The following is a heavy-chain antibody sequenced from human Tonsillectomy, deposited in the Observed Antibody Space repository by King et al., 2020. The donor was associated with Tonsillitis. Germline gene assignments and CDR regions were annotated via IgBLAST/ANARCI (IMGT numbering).Heavy chain of an antibody. CDR2: IGWVGGGT. D-gene: IGHD3-22*01. V-gene: IGHV3-43D*03. CDR1: GFTFDVYA. J-gene: IGHJ6*02. Sequence: VQLVESGGVVLQPGGSLRLSFAASGFTFDVYAMHWVRQAPGKGREWVSLIGWVGGGTYYADSVRGRFTISGYNSKNSLYLQMKSLRAEDTALDYCAKTHAKDYYDSRGYFYYYGMYVWGQGTTVTVSS. CDR3: AKTHAKDYYDSRGYFYYYGMYV.